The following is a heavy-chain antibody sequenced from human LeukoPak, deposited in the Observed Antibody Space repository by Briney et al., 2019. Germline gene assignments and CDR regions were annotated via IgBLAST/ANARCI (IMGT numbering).Heavy chain of an antibody. J-gene: IGHJ4*02. Sequence: ASVKVSCKASGYTFSTYGLRWVRQAPGQGLEWMGWISTYNGNTHYAQKLQGRVTMTTDTSTSTAYMELRSLRSDDTAVYYCARGGSSGHTFDYWGQGTLVTVPP. CDR2: ISTYNGNT. V-gene: IGHV1-18*01. CDR3: ARGGSSGHTFDY. D-gene: IGHD3-22*01. CDR1: GYTFSTYG.